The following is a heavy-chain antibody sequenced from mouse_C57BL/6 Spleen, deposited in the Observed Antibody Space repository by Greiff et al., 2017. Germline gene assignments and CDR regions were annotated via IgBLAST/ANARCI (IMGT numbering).Heavy chain of an antibody. Sequence: VQLQESGAELVKPGASVKLSCKASGYTFTSYWMQWVKQRPGQGLEWIGEIDPSDSYTNYNQKFKGKATLTVDTSSSTAYMQLSSLTSEDSAVYYCARQGYGSSPFDYWGQGTTLTVSS. J-gene: IGHJ2*01. CDR1: GYTFTSYW. CDR2: IDPSDSYT. V-gene: IGHV1-50*01. D-gene: IGHD1-1*01. CDR3: ARQGYGSSPFDY.